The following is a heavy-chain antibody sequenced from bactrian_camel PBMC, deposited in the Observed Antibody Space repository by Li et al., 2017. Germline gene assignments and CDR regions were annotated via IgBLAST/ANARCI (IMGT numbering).Heavy chain of an antibody. CDR2: IYTGDDSA. CDR3: AADSRPTIRCWDYDPYEYNN. Sequence: VQLVESGGGSVQAGGSLKLSCAASLNPTSDYCLGWFRQAPGKEREGVALIYTGDDSAYYDDSVKGRFNISHDNDKNTVYLQMNSLKPEDTAMYYCAADSRPTIRCWDYDPYEYNNWGQGTQVTVS. V-gene: IGHV3S40*01. D-gene: IGHD4*01. J-gene: IGHJ4*01. CDR1: LNPTSDYC.